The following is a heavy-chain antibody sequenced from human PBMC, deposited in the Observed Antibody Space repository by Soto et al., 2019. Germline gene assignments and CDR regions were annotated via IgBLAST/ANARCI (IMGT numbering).Heavy chain of an antibody. D-gene: IGHD3-16*01. V-gene: IGHV4-34*01. CDR2: INQSGST. J-gene: IGHJ5*02. CDR3: ARSLGGWVDP. Sequence: QVQLQQWGAGLLKPSETLSLTCAVYGGSFSGYYWSWIRQPPGKGLEWIGEINQSGSTHYNPSLKSRVTISVDTSKNQVSLKLSSVTAADTGVYYCARSLGGWVDPWGQGTLVTVSS. CDR1: GGSFSGYY.